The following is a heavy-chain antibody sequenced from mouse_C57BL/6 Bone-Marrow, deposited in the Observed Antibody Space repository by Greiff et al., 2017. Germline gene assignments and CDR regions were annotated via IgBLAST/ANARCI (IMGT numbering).Heavy chain of an antibody. J-gene: IGHJ2*01. CDR1: GYTFTGYW. V-gene: IGHV1-9*01. CDR2: ILPGSGST. Sequence: QVQLQQSGAELMKPGASVKLSCKATGYTFTGYWIEWVKQRPGHGLEWIGEILPGSGSTNYNEKFKGKATFTADTSSNTAYMQLSSLTTEDSSISDCARGGVLCPVYFDYWGQGTTLTVSS. D-gene: IGHD1-1*02. CDR3: ARGGVLCPVYFDY.